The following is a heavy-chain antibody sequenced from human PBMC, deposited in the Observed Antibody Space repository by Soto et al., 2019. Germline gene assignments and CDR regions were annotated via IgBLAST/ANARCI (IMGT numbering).Heavy chain of an antibody. V-gene: IGHV3-9*01. CDR1: GFTFDDYA. D-gene: IGHD6-6*01. Sequence: GGSLRLSCAASGFTFDDYAMHWVRQAPGKGLEWVSGISWNSGSIGYADSVKGRFTISRDNAKNSLYLQMNSLRAEDTALYYCAKAMHDLSSSNFDYWGQGTLVTVSS. CDR2: ISWNSGSI. CDR3: AKAMHDLSSSNFDY. J-gene: IGHJ4*02.